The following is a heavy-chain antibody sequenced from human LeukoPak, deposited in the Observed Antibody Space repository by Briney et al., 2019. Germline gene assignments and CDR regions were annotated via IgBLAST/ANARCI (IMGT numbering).Heavy chain of an antibody. V-gene: IGHV3-48*01. CDR1: GFTFSTYG. CDR2: ISGSSTSI. J-gene: IGHJ4*02. Sequence: PGGSLRLSCATSGFTFSTYGVHWVRQAPGKGLEWVSYISGSSTSIYHADSVKGRSTISRNNSKNTLCLQMNSLRAEDTAVYYCAKHSGSYGRPLDYWGQGTLVTVSP. CDR3: AKHSGSYGRPLDY. D-gene: IGHD3-10*01.